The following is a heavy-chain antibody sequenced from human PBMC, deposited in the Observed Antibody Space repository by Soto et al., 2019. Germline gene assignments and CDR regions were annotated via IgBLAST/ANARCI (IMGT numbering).Heavy chain of an antibody. CDR2: ISAYNGNT. J-gene: IGHJ3*02. V-gene: IGHV1-18*01. CDR3: ARGRGFDWLFDAFDI. Sequence: ASVKVSCKASGYTFTSYGISWVRQAPGQGLEWMVWISAYNGNTNYAQKLQGRGTMTTDTSTSTAYMELGSLRSDDTAVYYCARGRGFDWLFDAFDIWGQGTMVTVSS. D-gene: IGHD3-9*01. CDR1: GYTFTSYG.